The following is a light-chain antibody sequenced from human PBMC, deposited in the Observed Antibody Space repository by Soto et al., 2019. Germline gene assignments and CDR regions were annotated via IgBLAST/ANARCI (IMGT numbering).Light chain of an antibody. J-gene: IGKJ5*01. Sequence: EIVLTQSPATLSLSPGERATLSCRASQSVSSYLAWYQQKPGQAPRLLIYDASNRATGIPARFSGSGSGTDFTSTISSLEPEDFAVYYCQQRSNWLSITFGQGTRLEIK. V-gene: IGKV3-11*01. CDR1: QSVSSY. CDR3: QQRSNWLSIT. CDR2: DAS.